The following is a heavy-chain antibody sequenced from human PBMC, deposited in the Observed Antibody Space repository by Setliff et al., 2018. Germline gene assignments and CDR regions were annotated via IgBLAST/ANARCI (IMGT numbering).Heavy chain of an antibody. CDR3: ARQAGDYFDY. J-gene: IGHJ4*02. CDR1: GYSFSNFW. V-gene: IGHV5-51*01. Sequence: KTGESLKISCKGSGYSFSNFWIGWVRQMPGKGLEWMGIIYPGDSHTRYSPSFQGQVTMSADKSISTAYLQWSSLKASDTAMYYCARQAGDYFDYWGQGTLVTVSS. D-gene: IGHD3-10*01. CDR2: IYPGDSHT.